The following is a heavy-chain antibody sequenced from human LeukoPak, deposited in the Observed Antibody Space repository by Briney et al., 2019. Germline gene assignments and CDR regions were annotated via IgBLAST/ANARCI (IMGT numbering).Heavy chain of an antibody. CDR1: GGSISSHY. CDR3: ARHLTGSSVCIEY. CDR2: IYTSGST. J-gene: IGHJ4*02. V-gene: IGHV4-4*09. Sequence: SETLSLTCTVSGGSISSHYWFWIRQPPGKGLEWIGYIYTSGSTNYNPSLKSRVTISVDTSKNQFSLKLSSVTAADTAVYYCARHLTGSSVCIEYWGQGTLVTVSS. D-gene: IGHD2-8*02.